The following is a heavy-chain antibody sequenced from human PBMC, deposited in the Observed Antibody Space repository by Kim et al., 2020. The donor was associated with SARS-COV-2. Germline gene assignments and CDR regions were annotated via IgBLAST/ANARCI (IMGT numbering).Heavy chain of an antibody. J-gene: IGHJ3*02. CDR2: IYYSGST. CDR1: GGSISSSSYY. Sequence: SETLSLTCTVSGGSISSSSYYWGWIRQPPGKGLEWIGSIYYSGSTYYNPSLKSRVTISVDTSKNQFSLKLSSVTAADTAVYYCARLIPNLYYDSSGYQLGAFDIWGQGTMVTVSS. CDR3: ARLIPNLYYDSSGYQLGAFDI. D-gene: IGHD3-22*01. V-gene: IGHV4-39*01.